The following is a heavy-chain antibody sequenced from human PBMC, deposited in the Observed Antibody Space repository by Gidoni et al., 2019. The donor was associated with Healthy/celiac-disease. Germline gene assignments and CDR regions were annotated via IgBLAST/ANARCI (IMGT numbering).Heavy chain of an antibody. Sequence: QVQLEQSGSELKKPGASVKVSCKASGYTFTSYAMNWVRQAPGPGLECMGWINTNTVNPPHAQGFTRRFVFSLDSSVSTPDLQISSLTAEDTAVYYCARSYSSSSGEENWFDPWGQGTLVTVSS. CDR3: ARSYSSSSGEENWFDP. J-gene: IGHJ5*02. D-gene: IGHD6-6*01. V-gene: IGHV7-4-1*02. CDR2: INTNTVNP. CDR1: GYTFTSYA.